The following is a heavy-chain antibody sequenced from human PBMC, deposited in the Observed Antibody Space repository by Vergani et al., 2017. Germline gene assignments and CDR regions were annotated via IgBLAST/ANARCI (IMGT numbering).Heavy chain of an antibody. CDR2: IIPIFGTA. CDR3: ASQYCSSTTCYAKF. V-gene: IGHV1-69*01. J-gene: IGHJ4*02. CDR1: GGTFSSYA. D-gene: IGHD2-2*01. Sequence: QVQLVQSGAEVKKPGSSVKVSCKASGGTFSSYAISWVRQAPGQGLEWMGGIIPIFGTANYAQKFQGRVTITADESTSTAYMELSSLTAEDTAVYYCASQYCSSTTCYAKFWGQGTLVTVSS.